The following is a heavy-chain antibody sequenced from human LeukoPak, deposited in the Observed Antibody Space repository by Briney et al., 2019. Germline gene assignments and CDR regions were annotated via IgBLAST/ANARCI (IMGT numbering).Heavy chain of an antibody. V-gene: IGHV1-2*02. Sequence: ASVKVSCEASGYTFTGYYMHWVRQAPGQGLEWMGWINPNSGGTNYAQKFQGRVTMTRDTSISTAYMELSRLRSDDTAVYYCASGVVVVVAANYYYYYGMDVWGQGTTVTVSS. CDR3: ASGVVVVVAANYYYYYGMDV. D-gene: IGHD2-15*01. CDR1: GYTFTGYY. J-gene: IGHJ6*02. CDR2: INPNSGGT.